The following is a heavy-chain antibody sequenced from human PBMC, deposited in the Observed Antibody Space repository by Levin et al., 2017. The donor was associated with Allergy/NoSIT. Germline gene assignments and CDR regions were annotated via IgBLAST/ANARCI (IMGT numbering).Heavy chain of an antibody. Sequence: PGGSLRLSCVASGFTFDDYAMHWVRQAPGKGLEWVSGISLNSRSIGYADSVKGRFTISRDNAKNSLYLQMNSLRVEDTALYYCATDSSGYYRKDDDYWGQGILVTVSS. CDR1: GFTFDDYA. J-gene: IGHJ4*02. V-gene: IGHV3-9*01. D-gene: IGHD3-22*01. CDR3: ATDSSGYYRKDDDY. CDR2: ISLNSRSI.